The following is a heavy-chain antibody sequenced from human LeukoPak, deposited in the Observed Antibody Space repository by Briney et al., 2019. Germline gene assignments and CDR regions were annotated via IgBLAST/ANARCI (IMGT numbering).Heavy chain of an antibody. CDR3: ARDTRSSSVRY. D-gene: IGHD6-6*01. Sequence: VASVKVSGKASGYTFTGYYMHWVRQAPGQGLEWMGWINPNSGGTNYAQKFQGRVTMTRDTSISTAYMELGRLRSDDTAVYYCARDTRSSSVRYWGQGTLVTVSS. CDR1: GYTFTGYY. V-gene: IGHV1-2*02. CDR2: INPNSGGT. J-gene: IGHJ4*02.